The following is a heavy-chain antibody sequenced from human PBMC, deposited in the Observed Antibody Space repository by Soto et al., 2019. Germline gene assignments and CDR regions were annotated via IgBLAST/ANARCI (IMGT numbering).Heavy chain of an antibody. CDR3: ARDLDTITMVRGVTMGYYGMDV. V-gene: IGHV1-2*02. D-gene: IGHD3-10*01. Sequence: ASVKVSCKASGYTFTGYYMHWVRQAPGQGLEWMGWINPNSGGTNYAQKFQGRVTMTRDTSISTAYMELSRLRSGDTAVYYCARDLDTITMVRGVTMGYYGMDVWGQGTTVTVSS. CDR2: INPNSGGT. J-gene: IGHJ6*02. CDR1: GYTFTGYY.